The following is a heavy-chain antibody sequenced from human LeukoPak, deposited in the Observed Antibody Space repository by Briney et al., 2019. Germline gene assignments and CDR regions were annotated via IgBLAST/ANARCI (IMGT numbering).Heavy chain of an antibody. D-gene: IGHD4-17*01. CDR1: GGSISSSSYY. V-gene: IGHV4-39*01. CDR3: ARRGLPVTRYGMDV. CDR2: VYYSGNT. J-gene: IGHJ6*02. Sequence: SETLSLTCSVSGGSISSSSYYWVWIRQPPGKGLEWIGSVYYSGNTYYSPSLKSRITISVDTSKNQFSLKVTSVTAADTAVYYCARRGLPVTRYGMDVWGQGTTVTVPS.